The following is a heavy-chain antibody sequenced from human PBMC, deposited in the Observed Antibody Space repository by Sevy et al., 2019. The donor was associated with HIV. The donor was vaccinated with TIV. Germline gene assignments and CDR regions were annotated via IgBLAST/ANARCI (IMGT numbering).Heavy chain of an antibody. CDR3: AREGSSVLYYYYGMDV. D-gene: IGHD6-13*01. J-gene: IGHJ6*02. CDR1: GYTFTGYY. Sequence: ASVKVSCKASGYTFTGYYMHWVRQAPGQGLEWMGWINPNSGGTKYAQKFQGRVTMTRDTSISTAYMELSRLRSDDTAVYYGAREGSSVLYYYYGMDVWGQGTTVTVSS. V-gene: IGHV1-2*02. CDR2: INPNSGGT.